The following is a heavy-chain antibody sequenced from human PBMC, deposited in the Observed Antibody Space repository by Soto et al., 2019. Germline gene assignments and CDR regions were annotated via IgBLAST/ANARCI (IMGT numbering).Heavy chain of an antibody. D-gene: IGHD3-10*01. J-gene: IGHJ4*02. CDR2: INVANGDT. CDR3: ARKDYYGAGIYYFDH. Sequence: SGAEVKKPGASVKVSCKASGYTSTAYPMHWVRQAPGQRLEWMGWINVANGDTGYSQKFQGRVTVTRDTSASTVYMELRSLTSQDTAVYYCARKDYYGAGIYYFDHCGQGTLVTVSS. CDR1: GYTSTAYP. V-gene: IGHV1-3*01.